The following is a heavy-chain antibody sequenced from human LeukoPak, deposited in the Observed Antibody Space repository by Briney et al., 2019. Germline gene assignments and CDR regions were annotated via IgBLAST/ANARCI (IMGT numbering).Heavy chain of an antibody. J-gene: IGHJ4*02. V-gene: IGHV4-31*03. CDR1: GGSIASGNFH. CDR2: INYSGST. Sequence: SETLSLTCTVSGGSIASGNFHWSWIRQPPGKGLEWIGHINYSGSTYNNPALMSRATMSMDTSKNQFSLKLSSVTAADTAVYYCARGSADFDYWGQGTLVTVSS. CDR3: ARGSADFDY.